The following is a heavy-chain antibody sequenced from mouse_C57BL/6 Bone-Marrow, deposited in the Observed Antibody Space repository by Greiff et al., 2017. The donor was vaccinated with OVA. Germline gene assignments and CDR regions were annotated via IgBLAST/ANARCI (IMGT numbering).Heavy chain of an antibody. Sequence: QVQLQQSGPELARPWASVKISCQAFYTFSRRVHFAIRDTNYWMQWVIQRPGQGLEWIGAIYPGNGDTSYNQQFKGNATLTAAKSTIPSYLKLSIFTSKTPSVYSWALGSSYDWSNGTLVTVSA. CDR1: YTFSRRVH. CDR3: SKTPSVYSWALGSSYD. D-gene: IGHD1-1*01. CDR2: GQGLEWIG. V-gene: IGHV1-87*01. J-gene: IGHJ3*01.